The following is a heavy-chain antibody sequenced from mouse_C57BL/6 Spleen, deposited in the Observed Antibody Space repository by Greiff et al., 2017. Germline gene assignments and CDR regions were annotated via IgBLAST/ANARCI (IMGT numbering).Heavy chain of an antibody. V-gene: IGHV1-64*01. CDR2: IHPNSGST. CDR3: ARFRGDYYAMDY. J-gene: IGHJ4*01. Sequence: QVQLQQPGAELVKPGASVKLSCTASGYTFTSYWMHWVKQRPGQGLEWIGMIHPNSGSTNYNEKFKSKVTLTVDTSSSTAYMQLSSLTAEDSAVYYCARFRGDYYAMDYWGQGTSVTVSS. D-gene: IGHD3-3*01. CDR1: GYTFTSYW.